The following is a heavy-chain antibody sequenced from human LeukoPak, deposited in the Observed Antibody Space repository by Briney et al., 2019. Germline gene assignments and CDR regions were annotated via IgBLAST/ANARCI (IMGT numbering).Heavy chain of an antibody. CDR3: ARGDFYDPQGMDV. V-gene: IGHV3-66*01. D-gene: IGHD3-22*01. CDR1: GFNVSSKY. Sequence: GGSLRLSCAAAGFNVSSKYMSWVRQAPGKGLEWASVIYGGGSTYYADSVKGRFTISRDNSKNTLYLQMNSLRAEDTAVYYCARGDFYDPQGMDVWGQGTTVTVSS. CDR2: IYGGGST. J-gene: IGHJ6*02.